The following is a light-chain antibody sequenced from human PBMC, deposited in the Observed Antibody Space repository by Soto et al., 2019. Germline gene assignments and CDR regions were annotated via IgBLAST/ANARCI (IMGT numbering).Light chain of an antibody. Sequence: EIVLTQSPGTLSLSPGEIATLSCRASQSVSGSNVAWYQQKPGKAPRRLIYGASNRATGIPDRFSGSGSGTDFTLTISRLEPEDFAVFYCQQYGNSPWTFGQGTKVEIK. V-gene: IGKV3-20*01. CDR1: QSVSGSN. CDR3: QQYGNSPWT. J-gene: IGKJ1*01. CDR2: GAS.